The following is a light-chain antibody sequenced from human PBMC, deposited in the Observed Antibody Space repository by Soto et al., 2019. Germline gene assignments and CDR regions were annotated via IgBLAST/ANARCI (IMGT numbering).Light chain of an antibody. V-gene: IGLV2-8*01. CDR2: EVN. J-gene: IGLJ2*01. Sequence: QSVLSPPPSSSGSPGQSVTISCTGTSSDVGDYNYVSWYQQHPGKAPKLMIYEVNKRPSGVPDRFSGSKSGNTASLTVSGLQAEDEADYYCSSYAGSNNVVFGGGTKVTVL. CDR3: SSYAGSNNVV. CDR1: SSDVGDYNY.